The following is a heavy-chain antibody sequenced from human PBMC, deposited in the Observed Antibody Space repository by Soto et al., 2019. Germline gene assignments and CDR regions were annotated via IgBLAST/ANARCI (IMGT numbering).Heavy chain of an antibody. J-gene: IGHJ4*02. V-gene: IGHV1-2*02. Sequence: ASVKVSCKASGYTLTSYYMHCVVQSPGQGLEWMGWINPNSGGTNYAQKFQGRVTMTRDTSISTAYMELSRLRSDDTAVYYCARARKSIAAPTDYWGQGTLVTVSS. CDR2: INPNSGGT. D-gene: IGHD6-6*01. CDR3: ARARKSIAAPTDY. CDR1: GYTLTSYY.